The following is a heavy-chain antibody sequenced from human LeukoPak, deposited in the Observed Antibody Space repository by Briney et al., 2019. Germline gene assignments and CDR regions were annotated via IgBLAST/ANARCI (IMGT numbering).Heavy chain of an antibody. CDR1: GFTFSSYA. V-gene: IGHV3-21*01. D-gene: IGHD1-1*01. CDR2: ITGSSSYI. CDR3: ARAKWVGTTDNWFDP. J-gene: IGHJ5*02. Sequence: GRSLRLSCAASGFTFSSYAMHWVRQAPGKGLEWVSSITGSSSYIYYADSLKGRFTISRDNAKNSLYLQMNSLRAEDTAIYYCARAKWVGTTDNWFDPWGQGTLVTVSS.